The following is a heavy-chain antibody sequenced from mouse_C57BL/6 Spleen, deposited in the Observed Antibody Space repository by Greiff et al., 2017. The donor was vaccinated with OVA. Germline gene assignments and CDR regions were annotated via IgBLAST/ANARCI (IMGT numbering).Heavy chain of an antibody. CDR2: FHPYNDDT. D-gene: IGHD1-1*01. V-gene: IGHV1-47*01. J-gene: IGHJ2*01. CDR1: GYTFTTYP. CDR3: ARGDYGSSYGYFDY. Sequence: VKLMESGAELVKPGASVKMSCKASGYTFTTYPIEWMKQNHGKSLEWIGNFHPYNDDTKYNEKFKGKATLTVEKSSSTVYLELSRLTSDDSAVYYCARGDYGSSYGYFDYWGQGTTLTVSS.